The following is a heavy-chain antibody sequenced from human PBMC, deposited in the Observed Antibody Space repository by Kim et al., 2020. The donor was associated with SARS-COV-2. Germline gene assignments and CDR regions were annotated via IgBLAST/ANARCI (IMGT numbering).Heavy chain of an antibody. CDR3: ARDDRGLDY. J-gene: IGHJ4*02. Sequence: GSTKATPSPQSRVTISVDTAKNQCSLKLSSVTAADTAVYYCARDDRGLDYWGQGTLVTVSS. V-gene: IGHV4-59*01. CDR2: GST.